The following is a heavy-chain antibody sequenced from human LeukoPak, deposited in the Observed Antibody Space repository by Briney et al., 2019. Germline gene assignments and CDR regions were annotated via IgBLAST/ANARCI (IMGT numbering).Heavy chain of an antibody. CDR1: GYTFTRHG. CDR2: IGAYSGNT. D-gene: IGHD6-19*01. J-gene: IGHJ4*02. V-gene: IGHV1-18*04. CDR3: AREGWGTYSSGPYYFDY. Sequence: ASAKVSCKASGYTFTRHGISWVRQAPGQGLEWMGWIGAYSGNTKYAQKFQGRVTVTTDTSTSPAYMELRSLRSDDTAVYYCAREGWGTYSSGPYYFDYWGQGTLVTVSS.